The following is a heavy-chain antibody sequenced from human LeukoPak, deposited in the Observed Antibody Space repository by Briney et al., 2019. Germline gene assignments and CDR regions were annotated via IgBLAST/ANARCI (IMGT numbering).Heavy chain of an antibody. CDR2: ISGSGGST. V-gene: IGHV3-23*01. J-gene: IGHJ4*02. Sequence: GGSLRLSCAASGLTFSSYAMSWVRQAPGKGLEWVSAISGSGGSTYYADSVKGRFTISRDNSKNTLYLQMNSLRAEDTAVYYCAKDVRGLYYDFWSGPKPFDYWGQGTLVTVSS. D-gene: IGHD3-3*01. CDR3: AKDVRGLYYDFWSGPKPFDY. CDR1: GLTFSSYA.